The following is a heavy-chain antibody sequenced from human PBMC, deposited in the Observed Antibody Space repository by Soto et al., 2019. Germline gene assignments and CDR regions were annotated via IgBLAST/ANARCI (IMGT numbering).Heavy chain of an antibody. CDR1: GFTFSYYA. CDR2: ISDDGSNK. Sequence: QVQLVESGGGVVQPRRSLRLSCAASGFTFSYYAMHWVRQAPGKGLEWLTVISDDGSNKYEADSVKGRFTISRDNSKNTLYLQMNSLRAEDTAVYYCVRVVHGFWGQGTLVTVSS. J-gene: IGHJ4*02. D-gene: IGHD1-26*01. V-gene: IGHV3-30-3*01. CDR3: VRVVHGF.